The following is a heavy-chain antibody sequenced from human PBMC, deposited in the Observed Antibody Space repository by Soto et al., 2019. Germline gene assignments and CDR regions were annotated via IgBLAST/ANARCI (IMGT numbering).Heavy chain of an antibody. CDR3: ASINDYGDYGYYYGMDV. V-gene: IGHV1-69*02. CDR2: IIPILGIA. D-gene: IGHD4-17*01. Sequence: ASVKVSCKASGGTFSSYTISWVRQAPGQGLEWMGRIIPILGIANYAQKFQGRVTITADKSTSTAYMELSSLRSEDTAVYYCASINDYGDYGYYYGMDVWGQGTTVTVSS. CDR1: GGTFSSYT. J-gene: IGHJ6*02.